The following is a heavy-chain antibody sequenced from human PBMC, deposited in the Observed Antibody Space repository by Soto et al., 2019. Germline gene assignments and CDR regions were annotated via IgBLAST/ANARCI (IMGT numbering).Heavy chain of an antibody. CDR2: IHHRGYT. Sequence: QVQLQQWGAGLLKPSETLSLTCAVYGGSFSDFHWSWIRQPPGKGLEWIWEIHHRGYTNYNQSLNSRVTMSADTSQNQFSLKMASVTAADTAVYYCARTHYSMDVWDKGTTVTVSS. CDR3: ARTHYSMDV. V-gene: IGHV4-34*01. CDR1: GGSFSDFH. J-gene: IGHJ6*03.